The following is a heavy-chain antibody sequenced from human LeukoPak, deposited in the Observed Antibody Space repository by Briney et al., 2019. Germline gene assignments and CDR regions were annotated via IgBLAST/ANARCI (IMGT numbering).Heavy chain of an antibody. CDR1: GGSISSYY. CDR2: IYTSGST. D-gene: IGHD3-10*01. V-gene: IGHV4-4*07. Sequence: PSETLSLTCTVSGGSISSYYWSWIRQPAGKGLEWIGRIYTSGSTNYNPSLKSRVTMSVDTSKNQLSLKLSSVTAADTAVYYCARDMAWDYYGSGSYLPDYWGQGTLVTVSS. CDR3: ARDMAWDYYGSGSYLPDY. J-gene: IGHJ4*02.